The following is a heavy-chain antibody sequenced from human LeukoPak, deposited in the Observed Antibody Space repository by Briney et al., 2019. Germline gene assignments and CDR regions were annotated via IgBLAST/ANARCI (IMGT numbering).Heavy chain of an antibody. V-gene: IGHV4-38-2*02. Sequence: PSETLSLTCTVSGYSISSGYYWGWIRQPPGKGLEWIGSIYHSGSTYYNPSLKSRVTISVDKSKKQFSLKLSSVTAADTAVYYCARVPGGSSGWYADYWGQGTLVTVSS. D-gene: IGHD6-19*01. CDR3: ARVPGGSSGWYADY. J-gene: IGHJ4*02. CDR1: GYSISSGYY. CDR2: IYHSGST.